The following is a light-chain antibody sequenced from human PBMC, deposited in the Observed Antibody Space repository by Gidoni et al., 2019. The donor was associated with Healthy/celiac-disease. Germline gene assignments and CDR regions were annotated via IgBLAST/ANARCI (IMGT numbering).Light chain of an antibody. CDR3: QQYYSTPPFT. CDR1: QSVLYSSNNKNY. Sequence: DIVMTQSPDSLAVFLGERATINCKSSQSVLYSSNNKNYLAWYQQKPGQPPKLLIYWASTRESGVPDQFSGSGSGTDFTLTISSLQAEDVAVYYCQQYYSTPPFTFGPGTKVDIK. CDR2: WAS. V-gene: IGKV4-1*01. J-gene: IGKJ3*01.